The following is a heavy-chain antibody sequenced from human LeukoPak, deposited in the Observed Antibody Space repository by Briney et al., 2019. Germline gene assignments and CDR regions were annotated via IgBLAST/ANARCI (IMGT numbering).Heavy chain of an antibody. V-gene: IGHV1-46*01. D-gene: IGHD2-8*01. CDR3: ARSDVMLSGGMDV. Sequence: ASVKVSCKASGYTFTNNYMHWVRQAPGQGLQWMGIINPSGGSPIYAQKFQSRVTMTRDTSTSTVYMELSSLRSEDTAIYYCARSDVMLSGGMDVWGQGTTVTVSS. CDR2: INPSGGSP. J-gene: IGHJ6*02. CDR1: GYTFTNNY.